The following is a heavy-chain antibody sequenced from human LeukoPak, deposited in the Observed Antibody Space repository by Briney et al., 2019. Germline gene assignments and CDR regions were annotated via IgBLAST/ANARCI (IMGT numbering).Heavy chain of an antibody. Sequence: GGSLRLSCAASGFTFSTYAMSWVRQAPGKGLEWVSAISGSGGSTYYADSVKGRFTISRDNSKNTLYLQMNSLRAEDTAVYYCASDHFVVVTANYGMDVWGQGTTVSVSS. CDR3: ASDHFVVVTANYGMDV. CDR1: GFTFSTYA. J-gene: IGHJ6*02. CDR2: ISGSGGST. D-gene: IGHD2-21*02. V-gene: IGHV3-23*01.